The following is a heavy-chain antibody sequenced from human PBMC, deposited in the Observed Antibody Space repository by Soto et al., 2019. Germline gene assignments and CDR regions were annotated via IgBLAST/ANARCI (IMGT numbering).Heavy chain of an antibody. D-gene: IGHD3-3*01. CDR2: MNPNSGNT. CDR3: ARGRYYDFWSGYYTRGIGAHDAFDI. V-gene: IGHV1-8*01. CDR1: GYTFTSYD. Sequence: GASVKVSCKASGYTFTSYDINWVRQATGQGLEWMGWMNPNSGNTGYAQKFQGRVTMTRNTSISTAYMELSSLRSEDTAAHYCARGRYYDFWSGYYTRGIGAHDAFDIWGQGTMVTVSS. J-gene: IGHJ3*02.